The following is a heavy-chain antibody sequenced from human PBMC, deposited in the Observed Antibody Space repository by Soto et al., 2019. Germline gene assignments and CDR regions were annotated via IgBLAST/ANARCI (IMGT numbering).Heavy chain of an antibody. D-gene: IGHD5-12*01. CDR2: IKEDGSEK. Sequence: EVQLVESGGGLVQPGGSLSLSCAASEFTSSSFWMSWVRQAPGTGLEWVADIKEDGSEKYYADSVKGPFTISRDHAKKTLFLQLNNLRAEDTAVYYCARDDGYGDYFGQGTRVSVSS. V-gene: IGHV3-7*01. CDR1: EFTSSSFW. J-gene: IGHJ4*02. CDR3: ARDDGYGDY.